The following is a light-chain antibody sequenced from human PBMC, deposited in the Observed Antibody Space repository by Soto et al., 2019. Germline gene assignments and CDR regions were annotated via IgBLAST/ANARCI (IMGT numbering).Light chain of an antibody. J-gene: IGKJ4*01. V-gene: IGKV1-5*03. CDR1: QSISSW. CDR3: HQYRASHT. Sequence: DIQMTQSPSTLSASVGDRIIITCRASQSISSWLAWYQQKPGKAPKLLIYKASSLESGDPSRFSGSGSGTEFTRTISSLQPDDSATYFCHQYRASHTFGGGTKVEIK. CDR2: KAS.